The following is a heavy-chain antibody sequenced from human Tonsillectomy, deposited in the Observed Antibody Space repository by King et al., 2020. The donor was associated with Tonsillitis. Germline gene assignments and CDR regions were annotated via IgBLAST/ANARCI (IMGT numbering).Heavy chain of an antibody. J-gene: IGHJ4*02. CDR3: AGRIHHHQGKGKDFTLSEKDRLGGEGPALYYLAEGHGRSGYYAGGFFGF. D-gene: IGHD3-22*01. CDR2: IKQDGSEK. CDR1: GFTFSSYW. Sequence: VQLVESGGGLVQPGGSLRLSCAASGFTFSSYWMSWVRQAPGKGLEWVANIKQDGSEKYYVDSVKGRFTISRDNAKNSLYLQMNSLRAEDTAVYYCAGRIHHHQGKGKDFTLSEKDRLGGEGPALYYLAEGHGRSGYYAGGFFGFWGQGTLVTVSS. V-gene: IGHV3-7*01.